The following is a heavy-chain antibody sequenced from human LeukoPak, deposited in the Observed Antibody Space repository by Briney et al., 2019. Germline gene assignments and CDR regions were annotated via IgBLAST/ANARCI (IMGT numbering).Heavy chain of an antibody. V-gene: IGHV3-30*02. J-gene: IGHJ4*02. CDR1: GFIFSHYG. CDR2: IQNDASTE. CDR3: AKDRRGENDY. Sequence: GGSLRLSCAASGFIFSHYGMHWVRQAPGKGLEWVAVIQNDASTENFADSVKGRYTISRDNSKNTVFLQMNSLRVEDTAVYYCAKDRRGENDYWGQGTLVTVSS. D-gene: IGHD3-16*01.